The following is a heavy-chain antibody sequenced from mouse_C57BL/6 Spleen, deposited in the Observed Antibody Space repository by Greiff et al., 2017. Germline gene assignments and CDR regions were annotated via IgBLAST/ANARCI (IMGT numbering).Heavy chain of an antibody. V-gene: IGHV5-6*01. CDR2: ISSGGSYT. CDR1: GFTFSSYG. D-gene: IGHD2-4*01. J-gene: IGHJ2*01. CDR3: ARWDDYDDVSFDY. Sequence: EVQGVESGGDLVKPGGSLKLSCAASGFTFSSYGMSWVRQTPDKRLEWVATISSGGSYTYYPDSVKGRFTISRDNAKNTLYLQMSSLKSEDTAMYYCARWDDYDDVSFDYWGQGTTLTVSS.